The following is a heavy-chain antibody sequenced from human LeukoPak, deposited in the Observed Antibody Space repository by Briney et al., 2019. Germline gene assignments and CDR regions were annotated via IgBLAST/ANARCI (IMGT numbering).Heavy chain of an antibody. J-gene: IGHJ4*02. CDR2: ISSSESTI. CDR1: GFTFSDYY. CDR3: ASHTPYYYDSSGYYY. Sequence: GGSLRLSCAASGFTFSDYYMSWIRQAPGKGLEWVSDISSSESTIYYADSVKGRFTISRDNAKNSLYLQMNSLRAEVTAVYYCASHTPYYYDSSGYYYWGQGTLVTVSS. V-gene: IGHV3-11*01. D-gene: IGHD3-22*01.